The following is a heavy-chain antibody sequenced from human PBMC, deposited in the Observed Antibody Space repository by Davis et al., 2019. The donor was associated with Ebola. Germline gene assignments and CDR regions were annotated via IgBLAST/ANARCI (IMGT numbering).Heavy chain of an antibody. V-gene: IGHV3-73*01. Sequence: GGSLRLSCAVSAPTFSASAMHWVRQASGNVLVWVGRTRSIANSYATAYAASVQGRFTISRDDSKNTAYLQMNSLKTEDTAVYYCTTTTGVFDYWGQGTLVTVSS. CDR3: TTTTGVFDY. J-gene: IGHJ4*02. D-gene: IGHD7-27*01. CDR1: APTFSASA. CDR2: TRSIANSYAT.